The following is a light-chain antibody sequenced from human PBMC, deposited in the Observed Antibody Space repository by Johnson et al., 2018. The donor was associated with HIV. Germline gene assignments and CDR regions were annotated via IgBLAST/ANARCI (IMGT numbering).Light chain of an antibody. Sequence: QSVLTQPPSVSAAPGQKVTISCSGSSSNIGNNYVSWYQQLPGTAPKLLIYDNNTRPSGIPDRFSGSKSGTSATLGITGLQTGDEADYYCGTWDSSLSVYVYGTGNKVT. CDR3: GTWDSSLSVYV. J-gene: IGLJ1*01. CDR1: SSNIGNNY. V-gene: IGLV1-51*01. CDR2: DNN.